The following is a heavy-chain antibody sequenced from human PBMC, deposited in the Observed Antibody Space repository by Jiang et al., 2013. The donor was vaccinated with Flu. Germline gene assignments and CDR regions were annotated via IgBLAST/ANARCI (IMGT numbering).Heavy chain of an antibody. D-gene: IGHD6-19*01. CDR3: ARDGAWLSPNWFDP. CDR2: INPNNGGT. V-gene: IGHV1-2*02. J-gene: IGHJ5*02. Sequence: VQLVESGAEVKKPGASVKVSCKASGYTFIGFYIHWVRQAPGQGLEWMGWINPNNGGTNYTQKFQGRVSMTRDTSISTAYLELSRLRSDDTAVYYCARDGAWLSPNWFDPWGQGTLVTVSS. CDR1: GYTFIGFY.